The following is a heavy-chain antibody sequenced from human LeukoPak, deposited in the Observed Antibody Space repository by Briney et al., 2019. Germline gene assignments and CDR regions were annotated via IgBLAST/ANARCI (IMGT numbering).Heavy chain of an antibody. CDR3: ARGGRYYYDSSGYYRKLLRWFDP. CDR1: GGSISSSSYY. CDR2: ICYSGST. D-gene: IGHD3-22*01. V-gene: IGHV4-39*07. Sequence: PSETLPLTCTVSGGSISSSSYYWGWIRQPPGKGLEWIGSICYSGSTYYNPSLKSRVTISVDTSKNQFSLKLSSVTAADTAVYYCARGGRYYYDSSGYYRKLLRWFDPWGQGTLVTVSS. J-gene: IGHJ5*02.